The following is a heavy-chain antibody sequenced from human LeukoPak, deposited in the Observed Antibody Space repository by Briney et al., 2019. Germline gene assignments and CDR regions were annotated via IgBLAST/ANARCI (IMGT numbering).Heavy chain of an antibody. CDR3: ARADFWSGYPFDY. CDR2: IYSGGST. D-gene: IGHD3-3*01. CDR1: GFTVSSNY. Sequence: GGSLRLSCAASGFTVSSNYMSWVRQAPGKGLEWVSVIYSGGSTYYADSVKGGFTISRDNSKNTLYLQMNSLRAEDTAVYYCARADFWSGYPFDYWGQGTLVAVSS. J-gene: IGHJ4*02. V-gene: IGHV3-66*01.